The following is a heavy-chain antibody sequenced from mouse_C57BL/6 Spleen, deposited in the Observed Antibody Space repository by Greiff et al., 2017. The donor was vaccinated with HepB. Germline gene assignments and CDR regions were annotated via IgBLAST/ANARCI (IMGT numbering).Heavy chain of an antibody. Sequence: EVQLVESGGGLVQPGGSMKLSCAASGFTFSDAWMDWVRQSPEKGLEWVAEIRNKANNHATYYAESVKGRFTISRDDSKSSVYLQMNSLRAEDTGIYYCTRRWSNYLSPDVWGTGTTVTVSS. CDR3: TRRWSNYLSPDV. J-gene: IGHJ1*03. CDR2: IRNKANNHAT. CDR1: GFTFSDAW. V-gene: IGHV6-6*01. D-gene: IGHD2-5*01.